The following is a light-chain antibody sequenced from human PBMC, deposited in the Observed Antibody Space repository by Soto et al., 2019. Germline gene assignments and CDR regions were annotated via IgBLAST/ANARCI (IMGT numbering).Light chain of an antibody. V-gene: IGKV3-20*01. CDR2: GAS. CDR1: QSFSSNF. J-gene: IGKJ1*01. CDR3: QQYDSSPRT. Sequence: EIVLTQSPGTLSLSLGERATLSCRASQSFSSNFLAWYQQKPGQTPRLLIYGASNRATGIPDRFSGSGSGTDFTLTISRLEPEDFAVYYCQQYDSSPRTFGQGTKVEIK.